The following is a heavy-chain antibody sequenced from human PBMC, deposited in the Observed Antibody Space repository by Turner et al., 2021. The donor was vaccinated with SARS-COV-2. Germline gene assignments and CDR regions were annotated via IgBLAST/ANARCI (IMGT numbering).Heavy chain of an antibody. D-gene: IGHD6-13*01. V-gene: IGHV3-74*01. CDR3: TRRGIAAAGNDY. CDR2: ISDDGSSA. Sequence: VQLVESGGDFVHPGGSLSLSCVGSGFTFSDHWMHWVRQGPGKGLVWVLRISDDGSSASYGGSVRGRFTVSRDNAKNTLYLQMNSLRPDDTGVYYCTRRGIAAAGNDYWGQGTLVTVSS. CDR1: GFTFSDHW. J-gene: IGHJ4*02.